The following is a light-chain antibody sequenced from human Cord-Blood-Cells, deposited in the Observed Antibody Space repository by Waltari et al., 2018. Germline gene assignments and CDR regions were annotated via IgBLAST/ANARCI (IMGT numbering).Light chain of an antibody. Sequence: DIQMTQSPSSLSASVGDRVTITCRASQRISSYLNWYQQKPGKAPKLLIYAASSLQSGVPSRFSGSGAVTDFTLTISSLQPEDFATYFCQQSYSTPPTFGQGTKVEIK. V-gene: IGKV1-39*01. J-gene: IGKJ1*01. CDR2: AAS. CDR3: QQSYSTPPT. CDR1: QRISSY.